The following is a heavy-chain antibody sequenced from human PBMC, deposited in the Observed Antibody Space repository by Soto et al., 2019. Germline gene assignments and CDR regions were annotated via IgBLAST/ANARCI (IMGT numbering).Heavy chain of an antibody. CDR2: IYYSGST. Sequence: SETLSLTCTVSGVSTSSGGHYWSWIRQHPGKGLEWIGYIYYSGSTYYNPSLKSRVIISLDTSKNQFSLRLSSVTAADTAVYYCARAPDDYAMIGHQYIWCDPWGQGTLVTVSS. V-gene: IGHV4-31*03. CDR3: ARAPDDYAMIGHQYIWCDP. CDR1: GVSTSSGGHY. D-gene: IGHD4-17*01. J-gene: IGHJ5*02.